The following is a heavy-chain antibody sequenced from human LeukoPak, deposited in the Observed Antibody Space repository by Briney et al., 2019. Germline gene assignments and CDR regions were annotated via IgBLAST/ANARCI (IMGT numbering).Heavy chain of an antibody. Sequence: GGSLRLSCAASGFTFSSYAMSWVRQAPGKGLEWVGRIKNKADAGTAEYAAPVKGRFTISRDDSKNTVYLQMSSLETEDTAMYYCTTEGLPGSFDYWGQGTLVTVSS. CDR3: TTEGLPGSFDY. CDR2: IKNKADAGTA. CDR1: GFTFSSYA. J-gene: IGHJ4*02. V-gene: IGHV3-15*01. D-gene: IGHD4-11*01.